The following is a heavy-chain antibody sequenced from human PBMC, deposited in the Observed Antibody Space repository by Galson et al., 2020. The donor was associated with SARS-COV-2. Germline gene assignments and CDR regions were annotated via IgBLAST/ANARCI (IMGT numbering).Heavy chain of an antibody. V-gene: IGHV4-59*11. J-gene: IGHJ3*01. D-gene: IGHD3-16*02. CDR2: IYYRGGT. CDR1: GDSISNHY. CDR3: ARWPSTDPPIAVDGLYV. Sequence: ETSETLSLTCTVSGDSISNHYWTWIRQPPGKAPEWIGYIYYRGGTNYNPSLRSRVTISVDTSKRQFSLNLRSVTAADTAVYYCARWPSTDPPIAVDGLYVGGQGTMVTVSS.